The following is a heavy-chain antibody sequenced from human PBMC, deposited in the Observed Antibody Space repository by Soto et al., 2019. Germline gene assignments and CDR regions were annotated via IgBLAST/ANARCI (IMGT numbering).Heavy chain of an antibody. J-gene: IGHJ6*03. CDR2: ISSSSSTI. V-gene: IGHV3-48*01. CDR1: GFTFSSYS. D-gene: IGHD6-6*01. CDR3: ARDSSSPKGGDYYYYMDV. Sequence: EVQLVESGGGLVQPGGSLRLSCAASGFTFSSYSMNWVRQAPGKGLEWVSYISSSSSTIYYADSVKGRFTISRDNAKSSLYLQMNSLRAEDTAVYYCARDSSSPKGGDYYYYMDVWGKGTTVTVSS.